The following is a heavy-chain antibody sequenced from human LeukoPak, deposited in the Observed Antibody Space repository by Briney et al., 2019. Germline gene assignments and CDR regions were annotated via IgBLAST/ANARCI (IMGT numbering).Heavy chain of an antibody. D-gene: IGHD6-6*01. CDR1: GFTFSNAW. CDR2: XXXXXXGGTX. Sequence: GGSLRLSCAASGFTFSNAWXXXXXXAXGXXXXXXXXXXXXXXGGTXXXXAPVKGXXXXXRDDSKNTLYLQMNSLKTEDTAVYXXTTEVEYSQKDYYYYYYMDVWGKGTTVTVSS. J-gene: IGHJ6*03. V-gene: IGHV3-15*01. CDR3: TTEVEYSQKDYYYYYYMDV.